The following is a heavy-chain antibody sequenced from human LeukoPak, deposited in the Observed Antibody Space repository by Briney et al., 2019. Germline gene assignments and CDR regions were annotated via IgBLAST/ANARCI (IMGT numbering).Heavy chain of an antibody. CDR2: ISYDGTNK. V-gene: IGHV3-30-3*01. J-gene: IGHJ4*02. CDR3: ARSLGTQHPYFDY. D-gene: IGHD4-23*01. CDR1: GFTFSTYA. Sequence: GGSLRLSCAASGFTFSTYAIHWVRQAPGKGLEWVAVISYDGTNKYYADSVRGRFTISRDNSKNTLYLQMNSLRAEDSAVYYCARSLGTQHPYFDYWGQGTLVTVSS.